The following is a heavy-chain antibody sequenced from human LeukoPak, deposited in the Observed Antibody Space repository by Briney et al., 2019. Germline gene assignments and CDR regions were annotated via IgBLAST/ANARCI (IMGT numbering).Heavy chain of an antibody. CDR2: ISYDGSNK. V-gene: IGHV3-30*18. J-gene: IGHJ6*03. D-gene: IGHD6-6*01. Sequence: GGSLRLSCAASGFTFSSYEMNWVRQAPGKGLEWVAVISYDGSNKYYADSVKGRFTISRDNSKNTLYLQMNSLRAEDTAVYYCAKSRQLANYYYYMDVWGKGTTVTVSS. CDR1: GFTFSSYE. CDR3: AKSRQLANYYYYMDV.